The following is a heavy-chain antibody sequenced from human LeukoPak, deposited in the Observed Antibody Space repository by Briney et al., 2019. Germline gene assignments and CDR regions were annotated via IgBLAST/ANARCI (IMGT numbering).Heavy chain of an antibody. D-gene: IGHD3-10*01. CDR1: GGSISSGSYY. J-gene: IGHJ4*02. CDR3: ARTPLRGGGDPMVRKID. Sequence: SQTPSLTCTVSGGSISSGSYYWSWIRQPAGKGLEWIGRIYTSGSTNYNPSLKSRVTISLDTSKNQFSLKLSSVTAADTAVYYCARTPLRGGGDPMVRKIDWGQGTLVTVAS. CDR2: IYTSGST. V-gene: IGHV4-61*02.